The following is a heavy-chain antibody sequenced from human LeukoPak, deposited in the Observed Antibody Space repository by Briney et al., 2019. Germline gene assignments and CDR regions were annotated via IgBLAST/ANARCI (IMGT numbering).Heavy chain of an antibody. CDR2: ISTSGST. J-gene: IGHJ3*02. CDR1: GGSISSGTYY. D-gene: IGHD3-16*01. CDR3: ARGITSDAFDI. V-gene: IGHV4-61*02. Sequence: PSQTLSLTCTVSGGSISSGTYYWGYIRQPAGKGLEWIGRISTSGSTNYNPSLKSRVSISVDTSNQQFSLQLSSVTAADTAVYYCARGITSDAFDIWGQGTMVTDSS.